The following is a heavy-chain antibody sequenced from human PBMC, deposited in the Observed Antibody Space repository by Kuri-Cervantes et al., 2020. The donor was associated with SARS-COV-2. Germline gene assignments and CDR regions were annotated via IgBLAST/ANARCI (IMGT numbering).Heavy chain of an antibody. Sequence: GESLKISCEASGFTFSSYGMSWVRQAPGKGLEWVAVISYDGSNKYYADSVKGRFTISRDNSKNTLCLQMNSLRAEDTAVYYCARVGERYSSSSGGMDVWGQGTTVTVSS. J-gene: IGHJ6*02. CDR1: GFTFSSYG. CDR3: ARVGERYSSSSGGMDV. D-gene: IGHD6-6*01. V-gene: IGHV3-30*03. CDR2: ISYDGSNK.